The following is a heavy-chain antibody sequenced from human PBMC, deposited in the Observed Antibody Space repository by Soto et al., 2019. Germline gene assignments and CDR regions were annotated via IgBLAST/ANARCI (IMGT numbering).Heavy chain of an antibody. CDR2: FDPEDGET. V-gene: IGHV1-24*01. J-gene: IGHJ6*02. CDR3: AREEPNYDFWSGRDYYYGMDV. CDR1: GYTLTELS. D-gene: IGHD3-3*01. Sequence: APVKVSCKVSGYTLTELSMHWVRQAPGKGLEWMGGFDPEDGETIYAQKFQGRVTMTEDTSTDTAYMELSSLRSEDTAVYYCAREEPNYDFWSGRDYYYGMDVWGQGTTVTVSS.